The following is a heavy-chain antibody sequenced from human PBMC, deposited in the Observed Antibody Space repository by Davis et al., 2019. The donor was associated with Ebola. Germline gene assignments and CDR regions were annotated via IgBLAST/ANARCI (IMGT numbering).Heavy chain of an antibody. J-gene: IGHJ6*02. D-gene: IGHD2-15*01. Sequence: SVKVSCKASGGTFSSYAISWVRQAPGQGLEWMGRIIPILGIPNYAQKFQGRVTMTRDTSTSTVYMELSSLRSEDTAVYYCARDKVVVVAATVIYYYGMDVWGQGTTVTVSS. CDR1: GGTFSSYA. V-gene: IGHV1-69*04. CDR3: ARDKVVVVAATVIYYYGMDV. CDR2: IIPILGIP.